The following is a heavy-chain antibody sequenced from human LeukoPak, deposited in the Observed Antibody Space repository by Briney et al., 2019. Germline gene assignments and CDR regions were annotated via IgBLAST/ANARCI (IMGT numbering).Heavy chain of an antibody. CDR1: GYTFTSYY. CDR3: AREVWGFGSYPQTRHDAFDI. V-gene: IGHV1-46*01. J-gene: IGHJ3*02. D-gene: IGHD1-26*01. Sequence: ASVKVSCKASGYTFTSYYMHWVRQAPGQGLEWMGIINPSGGSTSYAQKFQGRVTMTRDMSTSTVYMELSSLRSEDTAVYYCAREVWGFGSYPQTRHDAFDIWGQGTMVTVSS. CDR2: INPSGGST.